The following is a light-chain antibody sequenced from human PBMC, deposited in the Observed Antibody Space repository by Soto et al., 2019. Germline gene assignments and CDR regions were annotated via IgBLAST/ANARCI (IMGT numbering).Light chain of an antibody. CDR3: SSYTTSHTWV. CDR2: EVS. CDR1: SSDVGGYNF. Sequence: QSALTQPASVSGSPGQSITISCTGTSSDVGGYNFVSWYQHHPGKAPKLMISEVSNRPSGVSSRFSGSKSGNTASLTIFGLQAEDEADYYCSSYTTSHTWVFGGGTKLTVL. J-gene: IGLJ3*02. V-gene: IGLV2-14*01.